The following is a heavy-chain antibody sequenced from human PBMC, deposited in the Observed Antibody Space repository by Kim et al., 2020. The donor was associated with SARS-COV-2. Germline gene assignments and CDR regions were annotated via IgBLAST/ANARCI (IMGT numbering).Heavy chain of an antibody. CDR2: IGGSATNSVT. D-gene: IGHD6-13*01. CDR3: AKEQVGSSWGSYFDY. V-gene: IGHV3-23*01. J-gene: IGHJ4*02. CDR1: GFTFGSYG. Sequence: GGSLRLSCEASGFTFGSYGMTGVRQAPGKGLEWVTVIGGSATNSVTHYADSVKGRFTISRDNSKNTLYLEMNSLRAEDTAVYYCAKEQVGSSWGSYFDYWGQGSLVTVSS.